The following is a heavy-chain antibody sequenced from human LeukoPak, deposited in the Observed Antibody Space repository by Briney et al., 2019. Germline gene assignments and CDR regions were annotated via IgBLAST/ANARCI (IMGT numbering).Heavy chain of an antibody. Sequence: SQTLSLTCAVSGGSISSGGYSWSWLRQPPGKGLEWIGYIYHSGSTYYNPSLKSRVTISVDRSKNQFSLKLSSVTAADTAVYYCARVGEYQQLRRGWFDPWGQGTLVTVSS. D-gene: IGHD2-2*01. CDR2: IYHSGST. CDR3: ARVGEYQQLRRGWFDP. V-gene: IGHV4-30-2*01. CDR1: GGSISSGGYS. J-gene: IGHJ5*02.